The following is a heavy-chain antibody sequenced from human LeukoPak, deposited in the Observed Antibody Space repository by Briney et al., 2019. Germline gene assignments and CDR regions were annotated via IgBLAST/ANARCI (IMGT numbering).Heavy chain of an antibody. D-gene: IGHD6-19*01. CDR3: SRDSGSGYTSGWYGLDY. V-gene: IGHV3-66*01. CDR1: GFIFSSSY. J-gene: IGHJ4*02. CDR2: IYSGGST. Sequence: GGSLRLSCAASGFIFSSSYMSWVRQAPGKGLEWVSVIYSGGSTYYPDSLQGRINISRDNYKKTLYLQMNSLRVEDTAVYYCSRDSGSGYTSGWYGLDYWGQGTLVTVSS.